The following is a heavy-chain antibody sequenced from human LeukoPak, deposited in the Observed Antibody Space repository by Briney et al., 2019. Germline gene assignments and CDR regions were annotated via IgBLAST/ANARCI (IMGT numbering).Heavy chain of an antibody. J-gene: IGHJ4*02. CDR2: VNLYSSDS. CDR3: ATGVASAFTY. CDR1: GYTVTDYY. D-gene: IGHD3-3*01. V-gene: IGHV1-2*02. Sequence: ASVKLSCTASGYTVTDYYIHWVRQAPGPGPGWRAFVNLYSSDSSSAPRFQGRVTLPRNTSISRASMELNWLPSDDTAVYYCATGVASAFTYWGQGTLVTVSS.